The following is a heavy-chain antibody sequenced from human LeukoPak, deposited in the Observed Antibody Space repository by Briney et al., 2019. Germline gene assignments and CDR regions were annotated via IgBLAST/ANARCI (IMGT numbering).Heavy chain of an antibody. J-gene: IGHJ4*02. CDR1: TFSSYA. D-gene: IGHD3-3*01. V-gene: IGHV4-39*02. CDR3: ARLGAGPTYYDFWSGYSSFYFDY. Sequence: TFSSYAMSWVRQAPGKGLEWIGGISSSGNTYYNPSLKSRITISIDTSKNHFSLKLSSVSAADTAVYYCARLGAGPTYYDFWSGYSSFYFDYWGRGTLVTVSS. CDR2: ISSSGNT.